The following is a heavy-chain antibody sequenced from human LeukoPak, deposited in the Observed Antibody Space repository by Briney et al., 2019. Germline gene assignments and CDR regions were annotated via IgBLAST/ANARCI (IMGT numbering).Heavy chain of an antibody. Sequence: SETLSLTCAVYGGSFSGYYWSWIRQPPGKGLEWIGEINHSGSTNYNPSLKSRVTISVDTSKNQFSLKLSSVTAADTAVYYCARGKARSIRDGGGSYDYWGQGTLVTVSS. J-gene: IGHJ4*02. V-gene: IGHV4-34*01. CDR2: INHSGST. CDR3: ARGKARSIRDGGGSYDY. CDR1: GGSFSGYY. D-gene: IGHD1-26*01.